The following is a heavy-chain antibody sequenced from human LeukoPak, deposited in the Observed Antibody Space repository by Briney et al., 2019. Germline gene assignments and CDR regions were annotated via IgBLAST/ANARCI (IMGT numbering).Heavy chain of an antibody. CDR1: GFTFSSYA. CDR2: ISGGGGNI. Sequence: GGSLRLSCAASGFTFSSYAINWVRQAPGKGLEWVSAISGGGGNIYYADSVKGRFTISRDNSKNTLYLQMNSLRAEDTAVYYWARDLSGYSGYDYVYYYYGMDVWGQGTTVTVSS. J-gene: IGHJ6*02. CDR3: ARDLSGYSGYDYVYYYYGMDV. V-gene: IGHV3-23*01. D-gene: IGHD5-12*01.